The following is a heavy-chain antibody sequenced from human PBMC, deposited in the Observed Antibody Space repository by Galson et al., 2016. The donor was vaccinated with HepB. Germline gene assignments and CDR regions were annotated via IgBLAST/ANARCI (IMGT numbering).Heavy chain of an antibody. Sequence: TLSLTCAVSGGSITSVGYNWSWLRQHPGKGLEWIGYIDYSGFPYYNPSLKSRVAISEDTSKNQFSLKLSSVTAADTAVYYCARVVTPTKYYFDNWGQGTLVTVSS. V-gene: IGHV4-31*11. D-gene: IGHD2-21*02. CDR3: ARVVTPTKYYFDN. J-gene: IGHJ4*02. CDR1: GGSITSVGYN. CDR2: IDYSGFP.